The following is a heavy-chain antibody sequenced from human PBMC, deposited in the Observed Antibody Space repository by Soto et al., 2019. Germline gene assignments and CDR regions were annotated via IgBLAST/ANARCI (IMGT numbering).Heavy chain of an antibody. CDR2: IYYSGTT. CDR3: ARGHYYYGMDV. Sequence: SVTRSRTCTVSNGSVSSGTYSWNWVRQPPGKGLEWIGYIYYSGTTYYTPSLKSRLTMSMDRANDHFSLNLTSVTAADTAVYFCARGHYYYGMDVWGQGITVTVSS. J-gene: IGHJ6*02. V-gene: IGHV4-30-2*01. CDR1: NGSVSSGTYS.